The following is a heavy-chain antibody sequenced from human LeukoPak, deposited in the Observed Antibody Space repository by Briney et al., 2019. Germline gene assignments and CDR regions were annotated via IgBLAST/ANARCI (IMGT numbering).Heavy chain of an antibody. CDR3: ARYGNGEWLAHYAFDV. Sequence: PSETLSLTCTVSGDSISSSTYYWGWIRQPPGKGLEWVANINQDESEKNYVDSVKGRFTISRDNAKNSLDLQMNSLRAEDTAVYYCARYGNGEWLAHYAFDVWGQGTMVTVSS. D-gene: IGHD6-19*01. V-gene: IGHV3-7*01. J-gene: IGHJ3*01. CDR1: GDSISSSTYY. CDR2: INQDESEK.